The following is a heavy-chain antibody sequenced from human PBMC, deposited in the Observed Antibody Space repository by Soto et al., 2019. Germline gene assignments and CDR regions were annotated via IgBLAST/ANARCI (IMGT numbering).Heavy chain of an antibody. CDR3: AKGLYDNSGYYYTD. J-gene: IGHJ4*02. Sequence: PGGSLRLSCAASGFSFSIYVMTWVRQAPGKGLEWVSSISSSGGTPYYEDSVKGRFTISRDNSKDTLFLQMHSLRAEDTAVYFCAKGLYDNSGYYYTDWGQGTLVTVS. D-gene: IGHD3-22*01. CDR2: ISSSGGTP. CDR1: GFSFSIYV. V-gene: IGHV3-23*01.